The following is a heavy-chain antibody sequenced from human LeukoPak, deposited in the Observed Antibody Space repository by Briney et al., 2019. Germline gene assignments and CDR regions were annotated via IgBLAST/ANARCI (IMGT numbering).Heavy chain of an antibody. J-gene: IGHJ4*02. D-gene: IGHD5-12*01. CDR1: GFNFSSYW. V-gene: IGHV3-74*01. CDR3: GRGWRGGFSGYVIAY. Sequence: GGSLRLSCAASGFNFSSYWMHWVRQAPGMGLVWISRINYDGTTTSYADSVKGRFTISRDNAKNTLYLQMNSLRAEDTAALYWGRGWRGGFSGYVIAYWGQETPITVS. CDR2: INYDGTTT.